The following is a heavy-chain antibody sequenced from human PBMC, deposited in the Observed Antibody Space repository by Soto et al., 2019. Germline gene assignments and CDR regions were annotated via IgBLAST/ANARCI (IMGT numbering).Heavy chain of an antibody. Sequence: ASVKVSCKASGYTFTSYAMHWVRQAPGQRLEWMGWINAGNGNTKYPQKFQGRVTITRDTSASTAYMELSSLRSEDTAVYYCARAIFGGYYGMDVWGQGTTVTVSS. V-gene: IGHV1-3*01. CDR1: GYTFTSYA. CDR3: ARAIFGGYYGMDV. J-gene: IGHJ6*02. CDR2: INAGNGNT. D-gene: IGHD3-3*01.